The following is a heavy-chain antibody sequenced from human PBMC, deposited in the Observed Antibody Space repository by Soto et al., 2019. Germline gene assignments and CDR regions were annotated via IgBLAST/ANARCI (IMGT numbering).Heavy chain of an antibody. CDR2: ISYDGRNK. D-gene: IGHD2-21*01. CDR3: AKLLSTTGLRAFDY. CDR1: GFTFSTYG. V-gene: IGHV3-30*18. Sequence: QVLLVESGGGVVQPGRSLRLSCAASGFTFSTYGMHWVRQAPGKGLEWVANISYDGRNKFYADSVKGRFTISRDNSKNTLYLEVNSLRAEDTAVYYCAKLLSTTGLRAFDYWGQGTLVSVSS. J-gene: IGHJ4*02.